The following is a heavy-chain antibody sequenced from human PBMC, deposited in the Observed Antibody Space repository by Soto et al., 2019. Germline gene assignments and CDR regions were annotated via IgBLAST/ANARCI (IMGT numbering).Heavy chain of an antibody. J-gene: IGHJ4*02. CDR3: ARHFVAVVIKGWGY. CDR1: GGSFSGYY. V-gene: IGHV4-34*01. CDR2: INHSGST. D-gene: IGHD3-10*01. Sequence: SETLSLTCAVYGGSFSGYYWSWIRQPPGKGLEWIGEINHSGSTNYNPSLKSRVTISVDTSKNQFSLKLSSVTAADTAVYYCARHFVAVVIKGWGYWGQGTLVTVSS.